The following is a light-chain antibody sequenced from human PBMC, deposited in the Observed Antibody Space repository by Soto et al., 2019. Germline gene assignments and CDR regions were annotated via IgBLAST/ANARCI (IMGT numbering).Light chain of an antibody. CDR3: LLSYSGARV. J-gene: IGLJ2*01. CDR2: DTN. CDR1: TGAVTSGHY. V-gene: IGLV7-46*01. Sequence: QAVVTQEPSLTVSPGGTVTLTCGSSTGAVTSGHYPYWFQQKPGQAPRTLIYDTNNKHSWTPARFSGSLLGGKAALTLSVAQPEDEADYYCLLSYSGARVFGGGTKLTVL.